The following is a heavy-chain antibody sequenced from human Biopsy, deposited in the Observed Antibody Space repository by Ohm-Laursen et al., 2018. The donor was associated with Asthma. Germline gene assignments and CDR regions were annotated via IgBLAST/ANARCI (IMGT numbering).Heavy chain of an antibody. J-gene: IGHJ4*02. Sequence: SLRLSCAASGFKFDEYTMHWVRQAPGKGLEWVSGISWNSATIGYADSVEGRFTISRDNAKNSVFLHVDSLRPEDTAFYYCAKVRSDWVITESFDYWGQGVLVTVSS. CDR3: AKVRSDWVITESFDY. V-gene: IGHV3-9*01. CDR1: GFKFDEYT. D-gene: IGHD3-22*01. CDR2: ISWNSATI.